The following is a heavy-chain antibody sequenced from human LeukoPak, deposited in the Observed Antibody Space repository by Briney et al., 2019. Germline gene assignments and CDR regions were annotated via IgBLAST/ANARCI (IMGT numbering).Heavy chain of an antibody. D-gene: IGHD4-17*01. J-gene: IGHJ6*02. Sequence: GGSLRLSCAASGFTFSGCAMHGVRQASGKGREGVGGIRSKANSYATAYAASVKGRFTISRDDSKNTAYLQMNSLKTEDTAVYYCTSLPLRSGRGMDVWGQGTTVTVSS. V-gene: IGHV3-73*01. CDR3: TSLPLRSGRGMDV. CDR1: GFTFSGCA. CDR2: IRSKANSYAT.